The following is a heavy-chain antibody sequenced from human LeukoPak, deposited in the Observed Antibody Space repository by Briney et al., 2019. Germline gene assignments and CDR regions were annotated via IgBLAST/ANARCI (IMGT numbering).Heavy chain of an antibody. CDR2: IYGDDEA. J-gene: IGHJ6*02. V-gene: IGHV3-53*01. Sequence: GGSLRVSCAASGFTITANYMNWVRQAPGKGVECVSVIYGDDEANYADSVKGRFTISRENSKNTLYLQMNSLRADDTAVYYCAREALMPVAPVKIGTSDRPLYEYCGLDVWGQGTTVTVS. CDR1: GFTITANY. CDR3: AREALMPVAPVKIGTSDRPLYEYCGLDV. D-gene: IGHD1/OR15-1a*01.